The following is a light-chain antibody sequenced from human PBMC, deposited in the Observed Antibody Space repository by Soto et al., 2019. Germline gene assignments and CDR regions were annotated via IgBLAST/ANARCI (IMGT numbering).Light chain of an antibody. CDR1: SSDVGSYNL. CDR2: EVS. J-gene: IGLJ1*01. CDR3: CSYAGSSTWV. V-gene: IGLV2-23*02. Sequence: QSVLTQPASVSGSPGQSITISCTGTSSDVGSYNLVSWYQQHPGKAPKLMIYEVSKRPSGVSNRFSGSKPGNTASLTISGLQAEDEADYYCCSYAGSSTWVFGTGTKVTVL.